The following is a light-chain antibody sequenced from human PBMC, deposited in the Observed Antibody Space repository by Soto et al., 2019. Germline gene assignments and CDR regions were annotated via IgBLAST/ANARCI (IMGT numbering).Light chain of an antibody. CDR1: QSISSY. J-gene: IGKJ2*02. V-gene: IGKV1-39*01. Sequence: DIQRTQSPSSLSASVGDRVTIPCRASQSISSYLNWYQQKPGKAPKLRIYAASSLQSGVPSRFSGNGSGTDCHLTISRLQPEDFATYYCHPRYRTPRTFGQGTKLEIK. CDR3: HPRYRTPRT. CDR2: AAS.